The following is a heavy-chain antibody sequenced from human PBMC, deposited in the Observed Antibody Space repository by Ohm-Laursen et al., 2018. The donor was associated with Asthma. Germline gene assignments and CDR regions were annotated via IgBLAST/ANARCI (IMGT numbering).Heavy chain of an antibody. V-gene: IGHV3-30*18. Sequence: SLRLSCAASGFTFSSYGMHWVRQAPGKGLEWVAVISYDGSNKYYANSVKGRFTISRDNAKNSLYLQMNSLRPEDTAFYYCAKLVGVTTAWGQGTLVTVSS. J-gene: IGHJ5*02. CDR1: GFTFSSYG. D-gene: IGHD4-17*01. CDR2: ISYDGSNK. CDR3: AKLVGVTTA.